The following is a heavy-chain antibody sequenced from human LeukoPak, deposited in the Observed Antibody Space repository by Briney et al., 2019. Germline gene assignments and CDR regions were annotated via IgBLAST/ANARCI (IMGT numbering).Heavy chain of an antibody. J-gene: IGHJ4*02. Sequence: PGGSLRLSCAASGFTFDDYAMHWVRQAPGKGLEWVSGISWNSGSIGYADSVKGRFTISRDNAKNSLYLQMNSLRAEDTALYYCAKDSRPDPYYFDYWGQGTLVTVSS. V-gene: IGHV3-9*01. CDR3: AKDSRPDPYYFDY. CDR2: ISWNSGSI. CDR1: GFTFDDYA.